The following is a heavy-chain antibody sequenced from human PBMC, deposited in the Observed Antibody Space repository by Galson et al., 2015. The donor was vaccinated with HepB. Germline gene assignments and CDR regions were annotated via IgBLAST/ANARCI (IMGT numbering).Heavy chain of an antibody. V-gene: IGHV3-11*06. CDR3: ARVADADYGDHSHFDY. Sequence: SLRLSCAASGFTFSDYYMSWIRQAPGKGLEWLSYISSTVTYTNYADSVKGRFTISRDNAKNSLYLQMNNLRAEDTAVYYCARVADADYGDHSHFDYWGQGTLVTVSS. J-gene: IGHJ4*02. CDR2: ISSTVTYT. CDR1: GFTFSDYY. D-gene: IGHD4-17*01.